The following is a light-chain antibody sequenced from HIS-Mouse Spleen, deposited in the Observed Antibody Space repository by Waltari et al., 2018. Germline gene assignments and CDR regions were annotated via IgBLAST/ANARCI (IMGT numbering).Light chain of an antibody. CDR3: CSYAGSSTFVV. CDR1: SSAVGRYNI. CDR2: EGS. Sequence: QSALTQPASVSGSPGQSITLSCTGTSSAVGRYNIFSLYQQHPGQAPKLMIYEGSKRPSGVSNRFSGSKSGNTASLTISGLQAEDEADYYCCSYAGSSTFVVFGGGTKLTVL. J-gene: IGLJ2*01. V-gene: IGLV2-23*03.